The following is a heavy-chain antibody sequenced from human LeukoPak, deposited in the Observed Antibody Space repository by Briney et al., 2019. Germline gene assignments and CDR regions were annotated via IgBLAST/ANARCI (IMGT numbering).Heavy chain of an antibody. CDR1: GFTFDDYA. CDR2: ISWNSGSI. V-gene: IGHV3-9*01. CDR3: PKNKGPSGRKLGYSFDY. J-gene: IGHJ4*02. D-gene: IGHD6-25*01. Sequence: GGSLRLSCAASGFTFDDYAMHWVRQAPGKGLEWVSSISWNSGSIGYADSVKGRFTISRDNAKNSLCLQMNSLRAEDTALYYCPKNKGPSGRKLGYSFDYWGQGPLATVPS.